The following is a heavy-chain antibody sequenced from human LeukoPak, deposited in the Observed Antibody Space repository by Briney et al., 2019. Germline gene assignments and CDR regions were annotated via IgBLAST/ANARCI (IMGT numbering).Heavy chain of an antibody. J-gene: IGHJ4*02. CDR2: IYPGDSDT. CDR3: ARFRTEELLPDY. V-gene: IGHV5-51*01. CDR1: GYSFTSYW. D-gene: IGHD1-26*01. Sequence: GGSLRLSCKGSGYSFTSYWIGWVRQMPGKGLEWMGIIYPGDSDTRYSPSFQGQVTISADKSISTAYLQWSCLKASDTAMYYCARFRTEELLPDYWGQGTLVTVSS.